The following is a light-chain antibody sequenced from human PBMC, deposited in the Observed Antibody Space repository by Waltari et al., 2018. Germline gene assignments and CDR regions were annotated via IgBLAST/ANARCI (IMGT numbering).Light chain of an antibody. CDR1: SSDVGGYNY. J-gene: IGLJ1*01. Sequence: QSALTQPASVSGSPGQSITISCTGTSSDVGGYNYVSWYQQNPGKAPKLMIYDVSERPSGVSNRFSGSKSGNTASLTISGLQPEDVADYYCSSYTSSATYVFGSGTKVTVL. CDR2: DVS. V-gene: IGLV2-14*01. CDR3: SSYTSSATYV.